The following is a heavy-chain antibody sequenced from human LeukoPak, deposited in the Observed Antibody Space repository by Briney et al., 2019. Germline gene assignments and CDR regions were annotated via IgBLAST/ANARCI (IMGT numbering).Heavy chain of an antibody. CDR2: ISGSGGST. D-gene: IGHD3-3*01. Sequence: PGGSLRLSCAASGFTFSSYAMSCVRQAPGKGLEWVSAISGSGGSTYYADSVKGRFTISRDNSKNTLYLQMNSLRAEDTAVYYCAPNYDFWSGYYVDYWGQGTLVTVSS. V-gene: IGHV3-23*01. CDR3: APNYDFWSGYYVDY. J-gene: IGHJ4*02. CDR1: GFTFSSYA.